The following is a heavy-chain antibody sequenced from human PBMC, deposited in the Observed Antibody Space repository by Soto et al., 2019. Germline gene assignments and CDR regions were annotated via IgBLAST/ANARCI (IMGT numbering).Heavy chain of an antibody. CDR2: IYYSGST. CDR3: AGLDYYDSSGYYPP. Sequence: TLSLTCTVSGGSISSYYWSWIRQPPGKGLEWIGYIYYSGSTNYNPSLKSRVTISVDTSKNQFSLKLSSVTAADTAVYYCAGLDYYDSSGYYPPWGQGTLVTVSS. V-gene: IGHV4-59*01. J-gene: IGHJ5*02. CDR1: GGSISSYY. D-gene: IGHD3-22*01.